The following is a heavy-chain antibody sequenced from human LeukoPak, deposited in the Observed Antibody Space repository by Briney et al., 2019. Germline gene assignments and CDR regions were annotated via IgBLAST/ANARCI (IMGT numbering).Heavy chain of an antibody. J-gene: IGHJ4*02. D-gene: IGHD3-10*01. CDR1: GFTFSNYA. Sequence: GGSLRLSCSVSGFTFSNYAMHWVRQAPGKGLERVSLISGGSGNIYYVDSVKGRFTISRDNYKNTLYVQMTSLRAEDTAIYYCAKGSDYYGSVTSKKTDWGQGTLVTVSS. CDR3: AKGSDYYGSVTSKKTD. V-gene: IGHV3-23*01. CDR2: ISGGSGNI.